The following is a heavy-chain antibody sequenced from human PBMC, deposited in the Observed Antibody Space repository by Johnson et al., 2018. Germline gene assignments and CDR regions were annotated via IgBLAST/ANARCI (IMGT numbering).Heavy chain of an antibody. J-gene: IGHJ6*02. CDR1: GGTFSSYA. CDR3: ARDHFPIAAAGENYYYYGMDV. Sequence: QVRLVQSGAEVKKPRSSVKVCCKASGGTFSSYAISWVRQAPGQGLEWMGGIIPIFGTANYAQKFQGSVTLTADESTSTAYMELSSLRSADTAVYYCARDHFPIAAAGENYYYYGMDVWGQGTTVTVSS. D-gene: IGHD6-13*01. V-gene: IGHV1-69*01. CDR2: IIPIFGTA.